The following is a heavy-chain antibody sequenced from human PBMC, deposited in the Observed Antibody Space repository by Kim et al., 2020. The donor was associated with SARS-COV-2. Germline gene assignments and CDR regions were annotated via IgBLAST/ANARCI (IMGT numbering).Heavy chain of an antibody. J-gene: IGHJ4*02. D-gene: IGHD5-18*01. CDR2: ISYDGSNK. V-gene: IGHV3-33*05. CDR3: ARDVIRGYSYGTGLFDY. Sequence: GGSLRLSCAASGFTFSSYGMHWVRQAPGKGLEWVAVISYDGSNKYYADSVKGRFTISRDNSKNTLYLQMNSLRAEDTAVYYCARDVIRGYSYGTGLFDYWGQGTLVTVSS. CDR1: GFTFSSYG.